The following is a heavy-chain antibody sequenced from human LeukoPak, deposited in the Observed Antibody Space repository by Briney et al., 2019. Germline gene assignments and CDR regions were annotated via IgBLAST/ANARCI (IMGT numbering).Heavy chain of an antibody. Sequence: SETLSLTCTVSGGSISSYYWSWIRQPPGQGLEWIGYVYSSGSTNYNPSLKSRVTISVDSSRNQFYLKLNSVTAADTAVYYCSRHGYSSGWSFYDYWGQGTLVTVSS. CDR1: GGSISSYY. D-gene: IGHD6-19*01. CDR3: SRHGYSSGWSFYDY. J-gene: IGHJ4*02. CDR2: VYSSGST. V-gene: IGHV4-59*08.